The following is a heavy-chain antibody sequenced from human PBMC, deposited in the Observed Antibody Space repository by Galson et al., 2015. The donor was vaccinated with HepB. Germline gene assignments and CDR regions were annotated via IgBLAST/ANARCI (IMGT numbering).Heavy chain of an antibody. CDR2: IYPGDSDT. D-gene: IGHD3-10*01. Sequence: SGAEVKKPGESLKISCKGSGYSFTTYWIGWVRQMPGKGLEWMGLIYPGDSDTRYSPSFQGQVTISADNSTGTVFLQMNGLRAEDTAVYYCARGPSFLRGVDCGMDVWGQGTTVTVSS. J-gene: IGHJ6*02. V-gene: IGHV5-51*01. CDR1: GYSFTTYW. CDR3: ARGPSFLRGVDCGMDV.